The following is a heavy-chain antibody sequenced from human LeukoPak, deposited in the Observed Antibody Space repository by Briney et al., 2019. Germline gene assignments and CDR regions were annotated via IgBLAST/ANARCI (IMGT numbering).Heavy chain of an antibody. Sequence: ASVKVSCKASGGTFSSYAISWVRQAPGQGLEWMGRIIPILGIANYAQKFQGRVTITADKSTSTAYMELSSLRSEDTAVYYCARVYTGYSSSWYDYWGQGTLVTVSS. CDR3: ARVYTGYSSSWYDY. D-gene: IGHD6-13*01. CDR2: IIPILGIA. J-gene: IGHJ4*02. V-gene: IGHV1-69*04. CDR1: GGTFSSYA.